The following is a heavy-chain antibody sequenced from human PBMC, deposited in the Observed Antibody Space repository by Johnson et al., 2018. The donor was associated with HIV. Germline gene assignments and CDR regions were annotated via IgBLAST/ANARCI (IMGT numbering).Heavy chain of an antibody. Sequence: VQLVESGGGLVPPGRSLRLSCAASGFTVSSNYMSWVRQAPGKGLEWVSVIYSGGSTYYADSVKGRFTISRDNSKNTLYLQMNSLRAEDTAVYYCARVSTGFTVSGVVILHTGAFDIWGRGTMVTVSS. D-gene: IGHD3-3*01. CDR1: GFTVSSNY. J-gene: IGHJ3*02. CDR3: ARVSTGFTVSGVVILHTGAFDI. CDR2: IYSGGST. V-gene: IGHV3-66*01.